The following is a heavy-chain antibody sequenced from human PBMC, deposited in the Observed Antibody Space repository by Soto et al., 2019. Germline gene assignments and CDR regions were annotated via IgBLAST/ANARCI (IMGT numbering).Heavy chain of an antibody. CDR2: ISAYNGNT. CDR1: GYTFTSYG. CDR3: ASTAYCTNGVCWYFDY. D-gene: IGHD2-8*01. J-gene: IGHJ4*02. V-gene: IGHV1-18*01. Sequence: ASVKVSCKASGYTFTSYGISWVRQAPGQGLEWMGWISAYNGNTNYAQKLQGRVTMTTDTSTSTAYMELRGLRSDDTAVYYCASTAYCTNGVCWYFDYWGQGTLVTVSS.